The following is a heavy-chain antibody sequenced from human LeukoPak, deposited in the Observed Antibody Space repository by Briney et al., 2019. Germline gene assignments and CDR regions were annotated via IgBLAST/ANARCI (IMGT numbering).Heavy chain of an antibody. D-gene: IGHD6-13*01. CDR1: GFTVSSNY. V-gene: IGHV3-53*01. J-gene: IGHJ4*02. Sequence: GGSLRLSCAASGFTVSSNYVSWVRQVPGKGLELVSVIFTGGATYYADSVRDRFTISRDNSKNTLFLQMNSLRAEDTAMYYCARGYSSSWYDWGQGTLVTVSS. CDR2: IFTGGAT. CDR3: ARGYSSSWYD.